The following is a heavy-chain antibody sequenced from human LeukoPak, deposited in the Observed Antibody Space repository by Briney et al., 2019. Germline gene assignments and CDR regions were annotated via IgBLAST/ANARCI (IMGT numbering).Heavy chain of an antibody. D-gene: IGHD1-14*01. J-gene: IGHJ4*02. CDR1: GFTFTIAW. V-gene: IGHV3-15*01. CDR3: TTLTPETLNSRN. Sequence: PGGSLRLSCAASGFTFTIAWMTWVRQAPGKGLEWVGRIKSKTDGGTAEYAAPVKGRFTISRDDSKSTLYLQMNSLKTEDTALYYCTTLTPETLNSRNRGQGTLVTVSS. CDR2: IKSKTDGGTA.